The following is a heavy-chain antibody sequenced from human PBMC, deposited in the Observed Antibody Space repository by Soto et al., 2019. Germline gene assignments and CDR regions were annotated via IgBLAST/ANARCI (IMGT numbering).Heavy chain of an antibody. Sequence: PGGSLRLSCAASGFTFSSYAMSWVRQAPGKGLGWVSAISGSGGSTYYADSVKGRFTISRDNSKNTLYLQMNSLRAEDTAVYYCASPPGYCSSTSCSSGYYYGMDVWGQGTTVTVSS. CDR1: GFTFSSYA. CDR3: ASPPGYCSSTSCSSGYYYGMDV. CDR2: ISGSGGST. J-gene: IGHJ6*02. V-gene: IGHV3-23*01. D-gene: IGHD2-2*01.